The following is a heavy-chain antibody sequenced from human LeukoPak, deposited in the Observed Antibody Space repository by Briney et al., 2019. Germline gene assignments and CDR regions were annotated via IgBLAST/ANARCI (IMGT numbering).Heavy chain of an antibody. CDR3: ARAPYDSSGYYYYP. D-gene: IGHD3-22*01. Sequence: SETLSLTCTVSGGSISSGGYYWSWIRRHPGKGLEWIGYIYYSGSTYYNPSLKSRVTISVDTSKNQFSLKLSSVTAADTAVYYCARAPYDSSGYYYYPWGQGTLVTVSS. CDR2: IYYSGST. V-gene: IGHV4-31*03. J-gene: IGHJ5*02. CDR1: GGSISSGGYY.